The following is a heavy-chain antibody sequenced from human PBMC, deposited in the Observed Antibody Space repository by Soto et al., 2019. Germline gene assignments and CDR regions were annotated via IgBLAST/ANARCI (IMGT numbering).Heavy chain of an antibody. CDR2: ISYDGSNK. J-gene: IGHJ3*02. CDR3: AKGDCGGDCYSFDAFDI. CDR1: GFTFRSYG. V-gene: IGHV3-30*18. Sequence: QVQLVESGGGVVQPGRSLRLSCAASGFTFRSYGMHWVRQAPGKGLEWVAVISYDGSNKYYADSVKGRFTISRDNSKNPLYLQMSSLRAEDTAVCYCAKGDCGGDCYSFDAFDIWGQGTMVTVSS. D-gene: IGHD2-21*02.